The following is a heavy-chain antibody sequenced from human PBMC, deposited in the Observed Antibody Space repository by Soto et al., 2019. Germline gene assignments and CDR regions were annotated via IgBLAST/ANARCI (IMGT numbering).Heavy chain of an antibody. V-gene: IGHV1-3*01. J-gene: IGHJ4*02. CDR1: GGTFGSCA. Sequence: GASVEVSCKASGGTFGSCARRWVRQAPGQRLEWMGWINAGNGNTKYSQKFQGRVTITRDTSASTAYMELSSLRSEDTAVYYCARDMGYCSGGSCYDYWGQGTLVTVSS. CDR2: INAGNGNT. D-gene: IGHD2-15*01. CDR3: ARDMGYCSGGSCYDY.